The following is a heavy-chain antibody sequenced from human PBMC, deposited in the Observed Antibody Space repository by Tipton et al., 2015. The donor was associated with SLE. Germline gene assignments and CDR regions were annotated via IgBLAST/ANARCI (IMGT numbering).Heavy chain of an antibody. D-gene: IGHD3-16*01. V-gene: IGHV4-39*01. J-gene: IGHJ3*02. Sequence: TLSLTCTVSGGSVSSGNYYWAWIRQPPGKGPEWIGTIYYSGSTYYYPSLKTRVTVSVDTSKNQFSLKLTSMTAADTAVYYCVAQEGGRDDAFDIWGQGTVVNVS. CDR3: VAQEGGRDDAFDI. CDR2: IYYSGST. CDR1: GGSVSSGNYY.